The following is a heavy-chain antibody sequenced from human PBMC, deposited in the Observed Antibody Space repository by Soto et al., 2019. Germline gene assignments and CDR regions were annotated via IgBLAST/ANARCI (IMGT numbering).Heavy chain of an antibody. Sequence: SVKVSCKASGYTFTGYYMHWVRQAPGQGLEWMGGIIPIFGTANYAQKFQGRVTITADEYTSAAYMELSSPRSEDTAVYYCARAGIAAAGDGRDYYYYGMDVWGQGNKVTVS. J-gene: IGHJ6*02. CDR2: IIPIFGTA. D-gene: IGHD6-13*01. V-gene: IGHV1-69*13. CDR3: ARAGIAAAGDGRDYYYYGMDV. CDR1: GYTFTGYY.